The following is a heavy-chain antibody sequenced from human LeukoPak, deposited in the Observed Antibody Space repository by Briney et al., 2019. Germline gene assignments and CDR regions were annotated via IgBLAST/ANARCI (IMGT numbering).Heavy chain of an antibody. Sequence: GESLKISCQGSGYIFTSYWIGWVRQMPGKGLEWMGIIYPGDSDTRYRPSFQGQVTISADKSISTAYLQWSSLKASDTAMYYCARWDVLRYFDWLSKAFDIWGQGTMVTVSS. V-gene: IGHV5-51*01. J-gene: IGHJ3*02. CDR2: IYPGDSDT. D-gene: IGHD3-9*01. CDR1: GYIFTSYW. CDR3: ARWDVLRYFDWLSKAFDI.